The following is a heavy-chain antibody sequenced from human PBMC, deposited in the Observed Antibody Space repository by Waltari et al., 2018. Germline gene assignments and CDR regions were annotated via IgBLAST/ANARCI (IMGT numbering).Heavy chain of an antibody. CDR2: SYTSGST. CDR1: GGSISSYY. J-gene: IGHJ3*02. CDR3: ASGGREDGAFDI. V-gene: IGHV4-4*07. Sequence: QVQLQESGPGLVKPSETLSLTCTVSGGSISSYYWSWIRQPAGKGLEWIGRSYTSGSTNYNHSLKSRVTMSVDTSKNQFSLKLSSVTAADTDVYYCASGGREDGAFDIWGQGTMVTVSS. D-gene: IGHD1-1*01.